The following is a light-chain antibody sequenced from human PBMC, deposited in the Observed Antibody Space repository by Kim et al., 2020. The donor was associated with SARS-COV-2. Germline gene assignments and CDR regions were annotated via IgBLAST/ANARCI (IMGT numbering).Light chain of an antibody. CDR1: NIGSKR. CDR3: QVWDSSSDHRV. J-gene: IGLJ3*02. V-gene: IGLV3-21*04. CDR2: YDS. Sequence: PGKTARLTCGGNNIGSKRVHWYQQKPGPAPVLVIYYDSDRPSGIPERFSGSNSGNTATLTISRVEAGDEADYYCQVWDSSSDHRVFGGGTQLTVL.